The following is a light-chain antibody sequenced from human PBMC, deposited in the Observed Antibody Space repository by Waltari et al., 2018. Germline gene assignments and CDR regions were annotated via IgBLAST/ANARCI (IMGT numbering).Light chain of an antibody. Sequence: DIQMTQSPSSLSASVADSVTITCRASQSISSYLNWYQQKPGKAPKLLIYAASSLQSGVPSRFSGSGSGTDFTLTISSLQPEDFATYYCQQSYSTLGTFGGGTKVEIK. CDR3: QQSYSTLGT. CDR1: QSISSY. J-gene: IGKJ4*01. CDR2: AAS. V-gene: IGKV1-39*01.